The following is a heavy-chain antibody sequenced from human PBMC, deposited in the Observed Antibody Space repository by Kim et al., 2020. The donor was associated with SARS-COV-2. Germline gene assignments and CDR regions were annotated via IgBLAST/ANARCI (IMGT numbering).Heavy chain of an antibody. Sequence: ASVKVSCKASGYTFTSYDINWVRQATGQGLEWMGWMNPNSGNTGYAQKFRGRVTMARNTSISTAYMELSSLRSEDTAVYYCARMYYDILTGYYSYYYYGMDVWGQGTTVTVSS. D-gene: IGHD3-9*01. CDR3: ARMYYDILTGYYSYYYYGMDV. J-gene: IGHJ6*02. V-gene: IGHV1-8*01. CDR2: MNPNSGNT. CDR1: GYTFTSYD.